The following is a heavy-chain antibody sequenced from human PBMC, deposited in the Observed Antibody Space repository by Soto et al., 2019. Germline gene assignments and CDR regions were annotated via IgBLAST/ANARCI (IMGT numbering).Heavy chain of an antibody. CDR2: ISSSGSTI. CDR3: ASEPVRYCSSTSCGELI. V-gene: IGHV3-11*01. J-gene: IGHJ3*02. Sequence: PGGSLRLSCAASGFTFSDYYMSWTRQAPGKGLEWVSYISSSGSTIYYADSVKGRFTISRDNAKNSLYLQMNSLRAEDTAVYYCASEPVRYCSSTSCGELIWGQGTMVTVSS. D-gene: IGHD2-2*01. CDR1: GFTFSDYY.